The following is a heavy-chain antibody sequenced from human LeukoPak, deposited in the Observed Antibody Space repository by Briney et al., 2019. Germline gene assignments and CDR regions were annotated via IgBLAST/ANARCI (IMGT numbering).Heavy chain of an antibody. Sequence: TSETLSLTCTVSGGSISSSSYYWGWIRQPPGKGLEWIGSIYYSGSTYYNPSLKSRVTISVDTSKNQFSLKLSSVTAADTAVYYCAGLSPKYYFDYWGQGTLVTVSS. CDR1: GGSISSSSYY. CDR2: IYYSGST. J-gene: IGHJ4*02. CDR3: AGLSPKYYFDY. V-gene: IGHV4-39*07.